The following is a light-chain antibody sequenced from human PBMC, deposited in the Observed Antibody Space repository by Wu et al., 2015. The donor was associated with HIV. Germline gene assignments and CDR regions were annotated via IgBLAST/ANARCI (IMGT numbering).Light chain of an antibody. CDR2: TAT. Sequence: IQLTQSPSSLSASMGDKVTITCRASQDISSYLAWYQQKPGEAPKLLIYTATTLQSGVSSRFSGSGSGTDFALTISNLQPEDLATYFCQHLNKFPITFGRGTKLEIK. J-gene: IGKJ4*01. CDR1: QDISSY. V-gene: IGKV1-9*01. CDR3: QHLNKFPIT.